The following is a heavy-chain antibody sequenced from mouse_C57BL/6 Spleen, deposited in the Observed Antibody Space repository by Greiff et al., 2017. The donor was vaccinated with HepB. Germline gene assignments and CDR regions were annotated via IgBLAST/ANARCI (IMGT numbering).Heavy chain of an antibody. CDR1: GFTFSDYG. CDR2: ISSGSSTI. J-gene: IGHJ2*01. D-gene: IGHD2-3*01. V-gene: IGHV5-17*01. Sequence: EVQVVESGGGLVKPGGSLKLSCAASGFTFSDYGMHWVRQAPEKGLEWVAYISSGSSTIYYADTVKGRFTISRDNAKNTLFLQMTSLRSEDTAMYYCAREDGYHGPFDYWGQGTTLTVSS. CDR3: AREDGYHGPFDY.